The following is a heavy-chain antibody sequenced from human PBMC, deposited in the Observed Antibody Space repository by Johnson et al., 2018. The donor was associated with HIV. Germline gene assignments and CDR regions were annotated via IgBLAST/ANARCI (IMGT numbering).Heavy chain of an antibody. CDR2: ISYDGSNQ. CDR3: ASRGSGYGRHAFDI. CDR1: GFTFNIYA. J-gene: IGHJ3*02. Sequence: QMQLVESGGGVVQPGRSLRLSCAASGFTFNIYAMHWVCQAPGKGLEWVAVISYDGSNQYYADSVKGRFTISRDNSKNTLYLQMNSLRAEDTAVYYCASRGSGYGRHAFDIWGQGTMVTVSS. D-gene: IGHD3-22*01. V-gene: IGHV3-30-3*01.